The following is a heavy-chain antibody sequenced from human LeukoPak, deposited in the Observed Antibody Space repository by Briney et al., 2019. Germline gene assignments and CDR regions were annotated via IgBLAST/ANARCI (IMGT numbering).Heavy chain of an antibody. Sequence: SETLSLTCAVSGYSISSGYYWGWIRQPPGKGLEWIGSIWHGGTTYYNPSLKSRVSISVDTSKNQFSLELSSVTAADTAVYYCARLCKGSTSCLEIDPWGQGTLVTVSS. V-gene: IGHV4-38-2*01. D-gene: IGHD2-2*01. CDR2: IWHGGTT. CDR1: GYSISSGYY. CDR3: ARLCKGSTSCLEIDP. J-gene: IGHJ5*02.